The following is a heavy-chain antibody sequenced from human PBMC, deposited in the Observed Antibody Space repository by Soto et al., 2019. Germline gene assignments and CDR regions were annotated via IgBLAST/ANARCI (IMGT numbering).Heavy chain of an antibody. V-gene: IGHV4-59*02. D-gene: IGHD4-4*01. J-gene: IGHJ5*02. CDR2: TSYTGTT. CDR3: ARDVHAGFTNYFDP. Sequence: SENLSLTFFVSGGSVTSHQWSWIRQVPGQGLEWIAYTSYTGTTNYNPSLQSRVNISLDTSKNQLSLKLTSMTAAETAVYYCARDVHAGFTNYFDPWGQGTLVTVSS. CDR1: GGSVTSHQ.